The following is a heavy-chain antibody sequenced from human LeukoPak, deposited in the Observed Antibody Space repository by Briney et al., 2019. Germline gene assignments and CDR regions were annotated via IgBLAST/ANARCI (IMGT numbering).Heavy chain of an antibody. CDR2: INKDGSAK. D-gene: IGHD6-13*01. CDR3: ARSPAPGSVDY. J-gene: IGHJ4*02. CDR1: GFTFSTYW. Sequence: GGSLRLSCAASGFTFSTYWMSWVRQAPGKGLDWVANINKDGSAKYLVDSVKGRFTISRDNAKNSLYLQMSSLRVEDTAVYYCARSPAPGSVDYWGRGTLVTVSS. V-gene: IGHV3-7*01.